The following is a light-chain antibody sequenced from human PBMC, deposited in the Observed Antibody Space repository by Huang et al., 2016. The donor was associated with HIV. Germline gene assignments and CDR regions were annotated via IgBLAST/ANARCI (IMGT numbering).Light chain of an antibody. Sequence: DIQMTQSPPSLSASVGDRATITCQASQDINNYLNWYQQKPGKAPKLLIYDASNLETGVPSRFSGSGSGTDFPFTISSLQSEDSATYYCQQYENLPLTFGGGTRVEIK. CDR3: QQYENLPLT. J-gene: IGKJ4*01. CDR2: DAS. CDR1: QDINNY. V-gene: IGKV1-33*01.